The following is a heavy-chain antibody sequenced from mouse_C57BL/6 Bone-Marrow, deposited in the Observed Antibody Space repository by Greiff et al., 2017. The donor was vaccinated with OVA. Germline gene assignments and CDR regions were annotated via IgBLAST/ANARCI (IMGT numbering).Heavy chain of an antibody. CDR1: GFTFSDAW. CDR3: TRYDYDVGYFDY. D-gene: IGHD2-4*01. CDR2: IRNKANNHAT. J-gene: IGHJ2*01. Sequence: EVKVVESGGGLVQPGGSMKLSCAASGFTFSDAWMDWVRQSPEKGLEWVAEIRNKANNHATYYAESVKGRFTISRDDSKSSVYLQMNSLRAEDTGIYYCTRYDYDVGYFDYWGQGTTLTVSS. V-gene: IGHV6-6*01.